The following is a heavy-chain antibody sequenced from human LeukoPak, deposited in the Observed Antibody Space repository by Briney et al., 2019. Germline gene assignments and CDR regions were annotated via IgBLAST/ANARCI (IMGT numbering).Heavy chain of an antibody. V-gene: IGHV4-59*08. D-gene: IGHD1-26*01. Sequence: SETLSLTCTVSGGSMRNYYWSWIRQPPGKGLEWIGYTYHSGNTDYNPSLKSRVTISVDTSKNQFSLKLTSVTAADTAVYYCARGMGSPDYWGQGTLVTVSS. CDR1: GGSMRNYY. CDR3: ARGMGSPDY. J-gene: IGHJ4*02. CDR2: TYHSGNT.